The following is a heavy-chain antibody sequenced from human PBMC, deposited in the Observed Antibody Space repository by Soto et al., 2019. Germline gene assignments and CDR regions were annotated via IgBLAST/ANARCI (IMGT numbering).Heavy chain of an antibody. D-gene: IGHD3-10*01. CDR1: SVSISPYY. CDR3: ARIRAYGSGTTRGMDV. Sequence: SSDTLSLTSTVSSVSISPYYWSWIRQPPGKGLEWIGYIYYSGSTNYNPSLKSRVTISVDTSKNHFSLKLNSVTAADTAVYYCARIRAYGSGTTRGMDVWGQGTTVT. J-gene: IGHJ6*02. CDR2: IYYSGST. V-gene: IGHV4-59*01.